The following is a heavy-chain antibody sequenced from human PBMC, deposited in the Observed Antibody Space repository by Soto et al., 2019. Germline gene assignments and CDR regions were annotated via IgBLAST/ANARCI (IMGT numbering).Heavy chain of an antibody. CDR1: GFTFSSYA. V-gene: IGHV3-23*01. D-gene: IGHD3-9*01. Sequence: GGSLRLSCAASGFTFSSYAMSWVRQAPGKGMGWVSAISGSGGSTYYADSVKGRFTISRDNSKNTLYLQMNSLRAEDTAVYYCAKNPVRYFDRAYFEYWGQGTLVTVSS. CDR2: ISGSGGST. J-gene: IGHJ4*02. CDR3: AKNPVRYFDRAYFEY.